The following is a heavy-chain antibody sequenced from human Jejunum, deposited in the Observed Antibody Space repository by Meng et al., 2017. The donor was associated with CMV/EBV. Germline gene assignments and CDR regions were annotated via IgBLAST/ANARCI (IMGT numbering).Heavy chain of an antibody. CDR3: SSSCSGATCYDYYGMDV. J-gene: IGHJ6*02. CDR1: GSA. V-gene: IGHV3-73*01. CDR2: IRSKANNYAT. Sequence: GSAVHWVRQASGRGLEWVGRIRSKANNYATAYAASVKGRFTFSRDDSENTAYLQMNSLKTEDTAVYYCSSSCSGATCYDYYGMDVWGQGTTVTVSS. D-gene: IGHD2-15*01.